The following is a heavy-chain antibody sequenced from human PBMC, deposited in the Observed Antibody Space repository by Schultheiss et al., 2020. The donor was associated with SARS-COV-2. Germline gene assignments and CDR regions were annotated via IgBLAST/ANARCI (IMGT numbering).Heavy chain of an antibody. CDR1: GGSISSGYY. V-gene: IGHV4-61*01. J-gene: IGHJ4*02. CDR3: ARGGGSYPTRYFDY. CDR2: IYYSGST. Sequence: SETLSLTCTVSGGSISSGYYWSWIRQPPGKGLEWIGYIYYSGSTNYNPSLKSRVTISVDTSKNQFSLKLSSVTAADTAVYYCARGGGSYPTRYFDYWGQGTLVTVSS. D-gene: IGHD1-26*01.